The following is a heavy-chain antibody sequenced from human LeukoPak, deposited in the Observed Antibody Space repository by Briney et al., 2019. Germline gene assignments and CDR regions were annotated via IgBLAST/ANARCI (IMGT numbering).Heavy chain of an antibody. V-gene: IGHV4-39*01. J-gene: IGHJ4*02. CDR3: ARGFAVVVTAFDY. CDR1: GGSISSSSYY. CDR2: IYYSGST. D-gene: IGHD3-22*01. Sequence: SETLSLTCTVSGGSISSSSYYWGWIRQPPGKGLEWIGSIYYSGSTYYNPSLKSRVTISVDTSKNQFSLKLSSVTAADTAVYYCARGFAVVVTAFDYWGQGTLVTVSP.